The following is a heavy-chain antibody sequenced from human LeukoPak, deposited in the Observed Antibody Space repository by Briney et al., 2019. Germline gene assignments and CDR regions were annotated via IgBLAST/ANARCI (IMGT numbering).Heavy chain of an antibody. CDR2: IKQDGSEK. J-gene: IGHJ4*02. CDR3: ARIKEWLGTYYFDS. Sequence: PGGSLRLSCAASGFTFSSYWMSWVRPPPGKGLEWVANIKQDGSEKFYVDSVKGRFTISRDNAKNSLYLQMNSLRAEDTALYYCARIKEWLGTYYFDSWGQGTLVTVSS. CDR1: GFTFSSYW. D-gene: IGHD6-19*01. V-gene: IGHV3-7*03.